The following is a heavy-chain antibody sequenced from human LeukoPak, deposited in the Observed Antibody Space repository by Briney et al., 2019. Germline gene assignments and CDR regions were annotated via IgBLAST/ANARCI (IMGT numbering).Heavy chain of an antibody. J-gene: IGHJ4*02. V-gene: IGHV3-48*01. CDR3: ARPAADCGGDCYWAFDY. D-gene: IGHD2-21*01. CDR2: ISSRSSTI. Sequence: GGSLRLSCAASGFTFSTYPMNWVRQAPGKGLEWVSYISSRSSTIYYADSVKGRFTISRDNAKNSLYLQMNGLRAEDTAVYYCARPAADCGGDCYWAFDYWGQGTLVTVSS. CDR1: GFTFSTYP.